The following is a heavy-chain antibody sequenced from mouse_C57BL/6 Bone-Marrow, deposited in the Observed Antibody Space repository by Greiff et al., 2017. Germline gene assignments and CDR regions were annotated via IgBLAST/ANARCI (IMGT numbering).Heavy chain of an antibody. Sequence: QVHVKQSGPGLVAPSQSLSITCTVSGFSLTSYGVSWVRQPPGKGLEWLGVIWGDGSTNYHSALISRLSISKDNSKSQVFLKLNSLQADDTATYYCASYGSSYPWFAYWGQGTLVTVSA. CDR2: IWGDGST. J-gene: IGHJ3*01. D-gene: IGHD1-1*01. CDR1: GFSLTSYG. CDR3: ASYGSSYPWFAY. V-gene: IGHV2-3*01.